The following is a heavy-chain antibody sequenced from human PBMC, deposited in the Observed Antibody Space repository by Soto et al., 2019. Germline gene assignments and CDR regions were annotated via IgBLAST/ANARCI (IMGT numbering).Heavy chain of an antibody. CDR2: ISWNSGSI. V-gene: IGHV3-9*01. J-gene: IGHJ4*02. CDR3: AKAGSAVTKSPFDY. Sequence: VQLVESGGGLVQPGRSLRLSCAASGFTFDDYAMHWVRQAPGKGLEWVSGISWNSGSIGYADSVKGRFTISRDNAKNSLYLQMNSLRAEDTALYYCAKAGSAVTKSPFDYWGQGTLVTVSS. CDR1: GFTFDDYA. D-gene: IGHD4-17*01.